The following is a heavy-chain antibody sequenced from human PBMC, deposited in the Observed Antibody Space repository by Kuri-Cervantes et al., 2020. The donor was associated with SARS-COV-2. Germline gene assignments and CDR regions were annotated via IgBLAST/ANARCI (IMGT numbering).Heavy chain of an antibody. CDR3: ARRGAGSSSAAFDI. V-gene: IGHV4-30-2*01. CDR1: GGSISSGGYY. CDR2: IYHSGST. D-gene: IGHD6-6*01. J-gene: IGHJ3*02. Sequence: SETLSLTCTVSGGSISSGGYYWSWIRQPPGKGLEWIGYIYHSGSTYYNPSLRSRVTVSVDTSKNQFSLKLSSVTAADTAVYYCARRGAGSSSAAFDIWGQGTMVTVSS.